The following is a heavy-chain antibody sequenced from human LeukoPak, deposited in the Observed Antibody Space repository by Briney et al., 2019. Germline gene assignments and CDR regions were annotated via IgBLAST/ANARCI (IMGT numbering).Heavy chain of an antibody. CDR3: ARADLGYCSSTSCYEDDAFDI. CDR1: GGSFSGYY. D-gene: IGHD2-2*01. Sequence: PSETLSLTCAVYGGSFSGYYWSWIRQPPGKGLEWIGEINHSGSTNYNPSLKSRVTISVDTSKNQFSLKLSSVTAADTAAYYCARADLGYCSSTSCYEDDAFDIWGQGTMVTVSS. CDR2: INHSGST. V-gene: IGHV4-34*01. J-gene: IGHJ3*02.